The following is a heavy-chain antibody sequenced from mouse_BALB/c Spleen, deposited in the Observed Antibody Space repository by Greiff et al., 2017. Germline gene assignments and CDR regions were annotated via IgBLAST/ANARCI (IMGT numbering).Heavy chain of an antibody. D-gene: IGHD1-1*02. J-gene: IGHJ4*01. CDR3: VREGGNYYAMDY. CDR1: GFSLTSYD. V-gene: IGHV2-9-2*01. CDR2: IWTGGGT. Sequence: VKLMESGPGLVAPSQSLSITCTVSGFSLTSYDISWIRQPPGKGLEWLGVIWTGGGTNYNSAFMSRLSISKDNSKSQVFLKMNSLQTDDTAIYYCVREGGNYYAMDYWGQGTSVTVSS.